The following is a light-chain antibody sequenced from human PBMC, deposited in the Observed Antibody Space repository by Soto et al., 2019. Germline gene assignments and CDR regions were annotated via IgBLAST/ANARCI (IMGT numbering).Light chain of an antibody. CDR2: DAS. Sequence: DIQMTQSPSTLSASVGDRVTITCRASQSISSWLAWYQQKPGKAPKLLIYDASSLESGVPSRFSGSRSGTEFTLAISSLQPDDFATYYCQQYNSYSGYTFGQGTKLEI. V-gene: IGKV1-5*01. J-gene: IGKJ2*01. CDR3: QQYNSYSGYT. CDR1: QSISSW.